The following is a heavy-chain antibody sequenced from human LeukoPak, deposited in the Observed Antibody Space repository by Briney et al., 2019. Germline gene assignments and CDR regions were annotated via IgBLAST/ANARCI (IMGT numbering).Heavy chain of an antibody. CDR3: ARARYETRIWPKSRYDYYHYMDV. CDR2: INAGNGNT. Sequence: ASVKVSCKASGYTFTSYTIHWVRQAPGQRLEWIGWINAGNGNTKYSQEFQDRVTITRDTSASTAYMELSSLRSEDMAVYYCARARYETRIWPKSRYDYYHYMDVWGKGTTVTVSS. V-gene: IGHV1-3*03. J-gene: IGHJ6*03. CDR1: GYTFTSYT. D-gene: IGHD3-3*01.